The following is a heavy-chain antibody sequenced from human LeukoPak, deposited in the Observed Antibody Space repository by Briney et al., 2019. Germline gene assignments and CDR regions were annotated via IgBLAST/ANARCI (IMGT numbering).Heavy chain of an antibody. Sequence: PGGSLRLSCEASAFSFSGYWMNWVRQAPGKGLEWVANIRQDGSVKNYVDSVKGRFTIPRDNARNSLYLQMNSLRVEDTAVYYCARDPVGAPYYDSWGQGTLVSVSS. CDR2: IRQDGSVK. V-gene: IGHV3-7*01. CDR3: ARDPVGAPYYDS. J-gene: IGHJ4*02. D-gene: IGHD1-26*01. CDR1: AFSFSGYW.